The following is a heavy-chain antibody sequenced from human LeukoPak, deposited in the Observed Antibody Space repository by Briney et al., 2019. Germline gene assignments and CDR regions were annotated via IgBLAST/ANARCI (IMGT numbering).Heavy chain of an antibody. CDR2: IQHDEGNE. J-gene: IGHJ4*01. D-gene: IGHD4-17*01. CDR1: GFSFSSYC. Sequence: GGSLRVSCSASGFSFSSYCMHWVRQAPGKGLEWVALIQHDEGNEYYADSVKGRVTISRDNSKDTLYLQMNGLRADDTAIYFCTKTYGDTYFDSWGHGTLVTVSS. CDR3: TKTYGDTYFDS. V-gene: IGHV3-30*02.